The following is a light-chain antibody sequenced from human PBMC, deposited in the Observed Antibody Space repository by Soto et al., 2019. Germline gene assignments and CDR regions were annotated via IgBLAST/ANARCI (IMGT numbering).Light chain of an antibody. CDR3: QQTHSLPLS. J-gene: IGKJ3*01. Sequence: IQMTQSPSSVSASVGDRVTMTCRASQGVGGWLAWYQQKPGKVPKLLIYATSSLHSGVTSRFSGSGSGTDFTLSISSLQPEDFATYYCQQTHSLPLSVGPGTKVEIK. V-gene: IGKV1-12*01. CDR1: QGVGGW. CDR2: ATS.